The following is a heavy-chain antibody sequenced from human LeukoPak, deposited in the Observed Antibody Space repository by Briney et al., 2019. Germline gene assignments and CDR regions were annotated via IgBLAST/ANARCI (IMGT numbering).Heavy chain of an antibody. V-gene: IGHV1-18*01. CDR2: INAYSGNT. D-gene: IGHD6-19*01. CDR3: ARPRGSSGRGDFDY. J-gene: IGHJ4*02. CDR1: GYTFTTYG. Sequence: ASVKVSCKASGYTFTTYGISWVRQAPGQGLEWMGWINAYSGNTNYAQKLQGRVTMTTDTSTSTAYMELRSLRSDDTAVYYCARPRGSSGRGDFDYWGQGTLVTVSS.